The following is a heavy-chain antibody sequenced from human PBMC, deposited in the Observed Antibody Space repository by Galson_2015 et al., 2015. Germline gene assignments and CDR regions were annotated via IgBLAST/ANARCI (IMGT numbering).Heavy chain of an antibody. J-gene: IGHJ3*02. Sequence: SVKVSCKASGYTFTSYAMHWVRQAPGQRLEWMGWINAGNGNTKYSQKFQGRVTVTRDTSASTAYMELSSLRSEDTAVYYCARSPYYYDSSGHSYAFEIWGQGTMVTVSS. CDR2: INAGNGNT. D-gene: IGHD3-22*01. V-gene: IGHV1-3*01. CDR1: GYTFTSYA. CDR3: ARSPYYYDSSGHSYAFEI.